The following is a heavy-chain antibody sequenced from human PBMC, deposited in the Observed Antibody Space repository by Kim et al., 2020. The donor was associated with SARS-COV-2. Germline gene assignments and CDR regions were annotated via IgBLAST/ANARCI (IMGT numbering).Heavy chain of an antibody. Sequence: SSAESVKGRCTISRDNAKSSVYLQLTSLRAEDAAVYYCARDGTGDSMDVWGQGTTVTVSS. D-gene: IGHD1-26*01. V-gene: IGHV3-21*01. CDR3: ARDGTGDSMDV. J-gene: IGHJ6*02.